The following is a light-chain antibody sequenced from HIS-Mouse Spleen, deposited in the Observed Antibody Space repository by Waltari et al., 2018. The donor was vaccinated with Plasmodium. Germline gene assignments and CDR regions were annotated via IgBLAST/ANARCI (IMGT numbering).Light chain of an antibody. J-gene: IGLJ2*01. CDR1: KLGAKY. V-gene: IGLV3-1*01. Sequence: SYELTQPPSVSVSPGQTASITCSGDKLGAKYACWYQQKPGQSPVLVIYQDSKRPSGIPERFSGSNSGNTATLTISETQAMDEADYYCQAWDSSTVVFGGGTKLTVL. CDR2: QDS. CDR3: QAWDSSTVV.